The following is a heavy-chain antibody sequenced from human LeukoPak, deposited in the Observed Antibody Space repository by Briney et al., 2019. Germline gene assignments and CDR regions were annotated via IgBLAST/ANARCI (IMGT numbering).Heavy chain of an antibody. D-gene: IGHD3-3*01. J-gene: IGHJ6*02. V-gene: IGHV1-18*01. CDR1: GYTFTSYG. CDR2: ISAYNGNT. CDR3: ATRFLEWLTSRFYYYYGMDV. Sequence: ASVKVSCKASGYTFTSYGISWVRQAPGQGLEWMGWISAYNGNTNYAQKLQGRVTMTTDTSTSTAYMELRSLRSDDTAVYYCATRFLEWLTSRFYYYYGMDVWGQGTTVTVSS.